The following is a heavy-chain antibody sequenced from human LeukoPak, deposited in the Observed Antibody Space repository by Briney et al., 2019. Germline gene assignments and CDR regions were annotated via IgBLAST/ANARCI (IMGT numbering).Heavy chain of an antibody. CDR3: ARDRCSSTSCYQDY. D-gene: IGHD2-2*01. V-gene: IGHV3-30*03. Sequence: GRSLRLSCAASGFTFSTYGMHWVRQAPGKGLEWVAVMSYDGSNKYYADSVKGRFTISRDNSKSTLYLQMNSLRAEDTAVYYCARDRCSSTSCYQDYWGQGTLVTVSS. CDR1: GFTFSTYG. J-gene: IGHJ4*02. CDR2: MSYDGSNK.